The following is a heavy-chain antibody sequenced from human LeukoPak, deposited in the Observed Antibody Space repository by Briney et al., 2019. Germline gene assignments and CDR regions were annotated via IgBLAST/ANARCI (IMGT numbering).Heavy chain of an antibody. CDR2: IYYSGST. Sequence: PSETLSLTCTVSGGSISSSSYYWGWIRQPPGKGLEWIGSIYYSGSTYYNPSLKSRVTISVDTPKNQFSLKLSSVTAADTAVYYCARGVSSWYVWFDPWGQGTLVTVSS. V-gene: IGHV4-39*07. D-gene: IGHD6-13*01. CDR3: ARGVSSWYVWFDP. J-gene: IGHJ5*02. CDR1: GGSISSSSYY.